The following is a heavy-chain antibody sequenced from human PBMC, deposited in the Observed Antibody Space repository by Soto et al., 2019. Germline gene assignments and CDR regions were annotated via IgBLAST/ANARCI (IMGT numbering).Heavy chain of an antibody. CDR2: INPYSGGA. CDR3: GRLMHYSHSGGSSLSGFDM. Sequence: QVQLVQSGAEVKKPGASVKVSCEASGYTFTDYFIHWVRQAPGQGLEWIGWINPYSGGADRSQKFQGRVTMTRDTAISTAYMEVSGLRYDDTAVFYCGRLMHYSHSGGSSLSGFDMWGEGALVTVSS. D-gene: IGHD2-21*01. V-gene: IGHV1-2*02. J-gene: IGHJ3*02. CDR1: GYTFTDYF.